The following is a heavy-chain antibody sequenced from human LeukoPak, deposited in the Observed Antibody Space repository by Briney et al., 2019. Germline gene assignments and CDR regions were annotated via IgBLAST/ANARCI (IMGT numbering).Heavy chain of an antibody. Sequence: ASVKVSCKASGYTFTSYYMHWVRQAPGQGLEWMGLINPTGDSTGYAQKFQGRVTMTRDMSTSTVYMEVSSLRSEDTAVYYCARALAAAAGRRAGMMGDWGQGTLVTVSS. V-gene: IGHV1-46*01. CDR1: GYTFTSYY. D-gene: IGHD6-13*01. CDR3: ARALAAAAGRRAGMMGD. J-gene: IGHJ4*02. CDR2: INPTGDST.